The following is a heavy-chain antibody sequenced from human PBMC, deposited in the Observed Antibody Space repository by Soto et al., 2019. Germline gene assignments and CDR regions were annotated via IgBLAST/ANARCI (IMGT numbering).Heavy chain of an antibody. Sequence: SETLSLTCTVSGGSMSSSSYYWSWIRQPPGKGLEWIGEINHSGSTNYNPSLKSRVTISVDTSKNQFSLKLSSVTAADTAVYYCARGKSDYGDTYYFDYWGQGTLVTVSS. CDR1: GGSMSSSSYY. V-gene: IGHV4-39*07. CDR2: INHSGST. D-gene: IGHD4-17*01. CDR3: ARGKSDYGDTYYFDY. J-gene: IGHJ4*02.